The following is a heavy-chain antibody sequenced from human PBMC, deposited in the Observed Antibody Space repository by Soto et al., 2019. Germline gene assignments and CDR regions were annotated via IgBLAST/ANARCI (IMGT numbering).Heavy chain of an antibody. CDR3: ARDLSSYDAFDI. D-gene: IGHD6-19*01. V-gene: IGHV4-31*03. Sequence: QVQLQESGPGLVKPSQTLSLTCTVSGGSISSGGYSWSWIRQHPGKGLEWIGYIYYSGSTYYNPSLKSRATISVDTSKNQFSLKLSSVTAADTAVYYCARDLSSYDAFDIWGQGTMVTVSS. J-gene: IGHJ3*02. CDR1: GGSISSGGYS. CDR2: IYYSGST.